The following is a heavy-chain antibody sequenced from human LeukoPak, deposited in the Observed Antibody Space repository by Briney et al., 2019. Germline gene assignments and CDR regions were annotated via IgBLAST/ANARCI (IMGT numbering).Heavy chain of an antibody. J-gene: IGHJ4*02. CDR2: IYSGGST. D-gene: IGHD3-3*01. Sequence: GGSLRLSCAASGFTVSSNYMSWVRQAPGKGLEWVSVIYSGGSTYYADSVKGRFTISRDNSKNTLYLQMNSLRAEDTGVYYCAKDHYWSIDYWGRGTLVTVSS. V-gene: IGHV3-53*01. CDR1: GFTVSSNY. CDR3: AKDHYWSIDY.